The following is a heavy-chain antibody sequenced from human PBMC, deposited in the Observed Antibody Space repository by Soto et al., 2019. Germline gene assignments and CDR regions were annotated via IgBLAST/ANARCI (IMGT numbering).Heavy chain of an antibody. V-gene: IGHV3-30*18. CDR1: GFTFSSYG. J-gene: IGHJ6*03. D-gene: IGHD2-8*01. CDR3: AKDGALYPIDSGYYYYYYYMDV. Sequence: GGSLRLSCAASGFTFSSYGMHWVRQAPGKGLEWVAVISYDGSNKYYADSVKGRFTISRDNSKNTLYLQMNSLRAEDTAVYYCAKDGALYPIDSGYYYYYYYMDVWGKGTTVTVSS. CDR2: ISYDGSNK.